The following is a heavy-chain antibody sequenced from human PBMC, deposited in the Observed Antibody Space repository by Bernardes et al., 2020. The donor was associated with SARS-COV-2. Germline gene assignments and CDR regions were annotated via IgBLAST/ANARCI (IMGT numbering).Heavy chain of an antibody. CDR1: GYAFTSYA. Sequence: ASVKVCCKASGYAFTSYAISWVRQAPGQGLEWMGWISAHNGHTNYVEKFQGRVTMSADTSTTTAYMELRSLTSDDTAVYYCARETGYYDIVTGYNPDAFDIWGQGTMVTVS. J-gene: IGHJ3*02. V-gene: IGHV1-18*04. CDR2: ISAHNGHT. D-gene: IGHD3-9*01. CDR3: ARETGYYDIVTGYNPDAFDI.